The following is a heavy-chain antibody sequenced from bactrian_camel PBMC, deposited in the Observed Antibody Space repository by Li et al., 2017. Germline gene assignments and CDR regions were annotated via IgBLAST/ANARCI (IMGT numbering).Heavy chain of an antibody. CDR3: GADTGLYCRGGLSNLEEYNY. CDR2: INGIGIP. J-gene: IGHJ4*01. Sequence: HVQLVESGGGSVQAGAALRLSCVASVVTYSSLCMAWLRQGPGKEREGVARINGIGIPSYAGAVKGRFTISISKDNAKNTLYLQMDNLKPEDTGLYYCGADTGLYCRGGLSNLEEYNYWGQGTQVTVS. D-gene: IGHD1*01. V-gene: IGHV3S55*01. CDR1: VVTYSSLC.